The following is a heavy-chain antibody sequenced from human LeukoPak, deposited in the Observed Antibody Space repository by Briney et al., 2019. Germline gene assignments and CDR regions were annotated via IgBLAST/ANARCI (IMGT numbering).Heavy chain of an antibody. CDR2: INPSGGST. CDR3: ARVVTRDPELIDAFDI. Sequence: ASVTVSFKASGYTFTSYYMHWVRQAPGQGLERMGIINPSGGSTSYAQKFQGRVTMTRDTSTSTVYMELSSLRSEDTAVYYCARVVTRDPELIDAFDIWGQGTMVTVSS. CDR1: GYTFTSYY. V-gene: IGHV1-46*01. D-gene: IGHD1-26*01. J-gene: IGHJ3*02.